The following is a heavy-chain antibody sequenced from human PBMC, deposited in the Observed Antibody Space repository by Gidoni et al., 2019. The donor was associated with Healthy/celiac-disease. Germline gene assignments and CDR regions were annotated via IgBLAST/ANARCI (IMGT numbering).Heavy chain of an antibody. V-gene: IGHV2-5*01. Sequence: GWLALIYWNDDKRYSPSLKSRLTITKDTSKNQVVLTMTNMDPVDTATYYCAHSPLYVVVAASGDNWFDPWGQGTLVTVSS. CDR2: IYWNDDK. J-gene: IGHJ5*02. D-gene: IGHD2-15*01. CDR3: AHSPLYVVVAASGDNWFDP.